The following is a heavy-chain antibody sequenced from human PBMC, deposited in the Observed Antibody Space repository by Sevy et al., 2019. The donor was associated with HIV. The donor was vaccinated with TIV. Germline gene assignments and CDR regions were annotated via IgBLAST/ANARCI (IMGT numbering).Heavy chain of an antibody. CDR1: GYTFTDYC. CDR2: INPNDGVT. J-gene: IGHJ6*02. CDR3: ARLTTKPTSDLYGMDV. Sequence: ASVKVSCKASGYTFTDYCIHWVRQAPGQGLEWMARINPNDGVTNYAQRFQGGVTVTRDTSISTAYMELRRLRSDDTAIYYCARLTTKPTSDLYGMDVWGQGTTVTVSS. D-gene: IGHD1-1*01. V-gene: IGHV1-2*02.